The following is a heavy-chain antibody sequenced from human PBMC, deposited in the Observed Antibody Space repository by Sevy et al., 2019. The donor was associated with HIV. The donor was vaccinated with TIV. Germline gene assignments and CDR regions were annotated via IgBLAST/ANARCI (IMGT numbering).Heavy chain of an antibody. CDR2: INHSGST. V-gene: IGHV4-34*01. Sequence: SETLSLTCAVYGGSISGYYWSWIRQPPGKGLEWIGEINHSGSTNYNPSLKSRVTISVDTSKNQFSLKLSSVTAADTAVYYCARGLRTTYSSPRDYWGQGTLVTVSS. J-gene: IGHJ4*02. CDR3: ARGLRTTYSSPRDY. D-gene: IGHD6-13*01. CDR1: GGSISGYY.